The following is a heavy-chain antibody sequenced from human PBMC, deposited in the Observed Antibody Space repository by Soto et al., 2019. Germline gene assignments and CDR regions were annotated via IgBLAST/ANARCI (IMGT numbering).Heavy chain of an antibody. J-gene: IGHJ4*02. CDR3: ARRRVSWLAPQSGNFDY. CDR1: GYSFTSYW. Sequence: PGESLKISCKGSGYSFTSYWIGWVRQMPGKGLEWMGIIYPGDSDTRYSPSFQGQVTISADKSISTAYLQWSSLKASDTAMYYCARRRVSWLAPQSGNFDYWGQGTLVTVSS. D-gene: IGHD6-19*01. CDR2: IYPGDSDT. V-gene: IGHV5-51*01.